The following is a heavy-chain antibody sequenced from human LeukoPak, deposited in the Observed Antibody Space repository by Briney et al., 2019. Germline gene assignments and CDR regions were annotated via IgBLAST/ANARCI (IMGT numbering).Heavy chain of an antibody. J-gene: IGHJ4*02. D-gene: IGHD3-22*01. CDR2: IRNKAYGGTT. Sequence: GGSLRLSCTASGFTFGDYAMSWVRQAPGKGLEWVGFIRNKAYGGTTEYAASVKGRFTISRDDSKSIAYLQMNSLKAEDTAAYYCTKYYYDTRGYSRYFDYWGQGTLVTVSS. CDR3: TKYYYDTRGYSRYFDY. CDR1: GFTFGDYA. V-gene: IGHV3-49*04.